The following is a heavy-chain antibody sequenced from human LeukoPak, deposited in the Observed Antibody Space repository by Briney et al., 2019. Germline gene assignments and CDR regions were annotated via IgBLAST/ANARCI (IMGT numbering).Heavy chain of an antibody. J-gene: IGHJ3*02. CDR3: AKSNGYGLIDI. D-gene: IGHD3-10*01. Sequence: PQTLSPTRTVSSGSTTTSNYYWGWVRHPPGKALEWVGNIFYSGSTYSSPSLKSRLTISLPTSRNPFSLKPHSVTPTGPAFYYRAKSNGYGLIDIWGQGTMVTVSS. V-gene: IGHV4-39*07. CDR2: IFYSGST. CDR1: SGSTTTSNYY.